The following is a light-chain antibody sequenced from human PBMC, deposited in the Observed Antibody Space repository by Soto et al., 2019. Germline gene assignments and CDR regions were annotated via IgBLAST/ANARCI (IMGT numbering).Light chain of an antibody. V-gene: IGKV3-15*01. CDR3: QQYNNWPYT. CDR1: QSVGSN. Sequence: TVMTQSPATLSVSPGERATLSCRASQSVGSNLAWYQQKPGQAPRLLIYGASTRAAAIPARFSGSGSGTEFTLTISSLQSEDFAVYYCQQYNNWPYTFGQGTKLEIK. CDR2: GAS. J-gene: IGKJ2*01.